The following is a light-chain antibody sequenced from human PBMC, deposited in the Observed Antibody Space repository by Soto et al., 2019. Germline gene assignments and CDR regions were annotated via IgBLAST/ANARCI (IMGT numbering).Light chain of an antibody. V-gene: IGKV1-27*01. CDR1: QGIGVY. Sequence: DIQMTQSPCSLSASLEDRVTITCRASQGIGVYLAWFQQKPGKVPKLLIYAASTLQSGVPSRFSGSGSGTDFTLTISSLQPEDFAPYYCQKYNSAPLTLGGGTKVEIK. J-gene: IGKJ4*01. CDR3: QKYNSAPLT. CDR2: AAS.